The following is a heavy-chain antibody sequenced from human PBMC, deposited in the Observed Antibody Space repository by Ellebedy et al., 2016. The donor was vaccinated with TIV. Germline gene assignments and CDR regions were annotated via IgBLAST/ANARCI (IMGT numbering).Heavy chain of an antibody. CDR2: IYYSWTT. V-gene: IGHV4-30-4*01. J-gene: IGHJ3*02. CDR1: GGSISSGDYY. Sequence: MPSETLSLTCTVSGGSISSGDYYWSWIRQPPGKGLEWIGYIYYSWTTYYNPSLKSRVTISVDTSKNQFSLKPSAVTAADTAVYYCARGLGYCSGGSCYIDAFDIWGQGTMVTVSS. CDR3: ARGLGYCSGGSCYIDAFDI. D-gene: IGHD2-15*01.